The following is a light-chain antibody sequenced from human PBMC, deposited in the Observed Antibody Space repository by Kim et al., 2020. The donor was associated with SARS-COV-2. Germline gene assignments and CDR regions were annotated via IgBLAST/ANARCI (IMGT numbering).Light chain of an antibody. Sequence: QSALTQPPSASGSPGQSVTISCTGPSSGIGGVSWFQQHPGKAPKLVIYDVTERPSGVPDRFSGSRSANAASLTVSGLQAEDEADYYCNSYGGRLFGGGTQLTVL. CDR2: DVT. J-gene: IGLJ2*01. V-gene: IGLV2-8*01. CDR3: NSYGGRL. CDR1: SSGIGG.